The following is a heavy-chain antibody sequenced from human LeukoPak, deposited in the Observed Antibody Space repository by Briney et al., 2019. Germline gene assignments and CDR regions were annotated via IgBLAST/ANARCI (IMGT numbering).Heavy chain of an antibody. CDR3: ARGLSGYSYGYMGYYYYMDV. V-gene: IGHV1-69*05. J-gene: IGHJ6*03. CDR2: IIPIFGTA. Sequence: ASVKVSCKASGGTFSSYAISWVRQAPGQGLEWMGGIIPIFGTANYAQKFQGRVTITTDESTSTAYMELSSLRSEDTAVYYCARGLSGYSYGYMGYYYYMDVWGKGTTVTVSS. D-gene: IGHD5-18*01. CDR1: GGTFSSYA.